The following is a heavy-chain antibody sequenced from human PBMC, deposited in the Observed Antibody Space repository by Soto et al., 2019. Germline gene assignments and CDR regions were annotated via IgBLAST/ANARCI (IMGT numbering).Heavy chain of an antibody. CDR1: GGSISSSSYY. CDR3: ARVQGIAENWFDP. D-gene: IGHD6-13*01. Sequence: PSETLSLTCTVSGGSISSSSYYWGWIRQPPGKGLEWIGSIYYSGSTYYNPSLKSRVTISVDTSKNQFSLKLSSVTAADTAVYYCARVQGIAENWFDPWGQGTLVTVSS. J-gene: IGHJ5*02. CDR2: IYYSGST. V-gene: IGHV4-39*01.